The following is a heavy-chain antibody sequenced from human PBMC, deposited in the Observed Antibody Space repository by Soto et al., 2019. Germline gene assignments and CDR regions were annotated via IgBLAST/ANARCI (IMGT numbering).Heavy chain of an antibody. V-gene: IGHV3-21*01. CDR2: ISSNSTYI. CDR1: GFTFSSYT. D-gene: IGHD2-2*01. CDR3: ARDFAAASLERMQEYFDY. Sequence: GGSLRLSCAASGFTFSSYTMNWVRQAPGKGLEWVSFISSNSTYIYYADSVKGRFTISRDNAQNSLYLQMNNLRAEDTAVYYCARDFAAASLERMQEYFDYWGQGTLVTVSS. J-gene: IGHJ4*02.